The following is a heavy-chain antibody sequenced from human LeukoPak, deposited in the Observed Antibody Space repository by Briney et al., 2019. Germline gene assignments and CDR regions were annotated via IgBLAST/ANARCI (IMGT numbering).Heavy chain of an antibody. J-gene: IGHJ6*02. Sequence: GRSLRLSCAASGFTFSDYYMSWMRQAPGKGLEWVSYISSSGSTIYYADSVKGRFTISRDNAKNSLYLQMNSLRAEDTAVYYCASSGCSGGSCYLGSYYYYGMDVWGQGTTVTVSS. CDR2: ISSSGSTI. CDR1: GFTFSDYY. D-gene: IGHD2-15*01. V-gene: IGHV3-11*01. CDR3: ASSGCSGGSCYLGSYYYYGMDV.